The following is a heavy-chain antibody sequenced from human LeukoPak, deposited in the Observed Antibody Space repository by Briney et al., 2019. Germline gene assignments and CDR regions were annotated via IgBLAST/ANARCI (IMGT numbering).Heavy chain of an antibody. CDR3: AATVVTPWDYYYYGMDV. CDR2: IYYTRST. Sequence: SETLSLTCTVSGGSISSSSYYWGWIRQPPGKGLEWIGSIYYTRSTYYNPSLKSRVTISVDTSKNQFSLKLTSVTAADTAVYYCAATVVTPWDYYYYGMDVWGQGTTVTVSS. D-gene: IGHD4-23*01. CDR1: GGSISSSSYY. V-gene: IGHV4-39*07. J-gene: IGHJ6*02.